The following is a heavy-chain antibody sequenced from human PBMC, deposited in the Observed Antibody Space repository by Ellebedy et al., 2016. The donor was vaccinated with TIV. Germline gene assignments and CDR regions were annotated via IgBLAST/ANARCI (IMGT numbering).Heavy chain of an antibody. D-gene: IGHD7-27*01. Sequence: ASVKVSCXASGYTFTGYYMHWVRQAPGQGLEWMGWINPNSGGTNYAQKFQGWVTMTRDTSTSTVYMELSSLRSEDTAVYYCARGTGAPDVWGQGTTVTVPS. CDR1: GYTFTGYY. CDR2: INPNSGGT. CDR3: ARGTGAPDV. V-gene: IGHV1-2*04. J-gene: IGHJ6*02.